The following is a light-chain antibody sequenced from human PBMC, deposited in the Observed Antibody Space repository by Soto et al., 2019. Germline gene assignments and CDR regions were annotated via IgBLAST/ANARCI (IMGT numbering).Light chain of an antibody. J-gene: IGKJ4*01. CDR1: QSLSRW. CDR3: QQYYSYPLT. Sequence: DIQMTQSPSTLSASVGDRVTITCRASQSLSRWLAWYQQKPGKAPRLLIYDDSSLESGVPSRFSGSGSGTDFTLTISCLQSEDFATYYCQQYYSYPLTFGGGTKVDIK. V-gene: IGKV1-5*01. CDR2: DDS.